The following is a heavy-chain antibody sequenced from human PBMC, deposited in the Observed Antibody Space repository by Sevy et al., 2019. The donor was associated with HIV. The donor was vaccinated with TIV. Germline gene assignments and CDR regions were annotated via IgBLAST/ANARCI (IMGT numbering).Heavy chain of an antibody. CDR2: IKQDAGQK. D-gene: IGHD1-7*01. J-gene: IGHJ4*02. V-gene: IGHV3-7*01. CDR3: ARDDGNYYFHY. CDR1: GFTFSKYW. Sequence: GGSLRLSCAASGFTFSKYWMGWVRQAPGKGLEWMANIKQDAGQKYYVDSVKGRFTISRDNAKNSLYLQMNSLRAEDTAVYFSARDDGNYYFHYWGQGTLVTVSS.